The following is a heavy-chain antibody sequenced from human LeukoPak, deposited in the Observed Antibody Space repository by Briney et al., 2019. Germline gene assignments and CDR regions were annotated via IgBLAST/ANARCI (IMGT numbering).Heavy chain of an antibody. CDR2: ISSSGSTI. D-gene: IGHD3-22*01. CDR3: ARDFHYYDSSGYYSSFDY. CDR1: GFTFSSYE. J-gene: IGHJ4*02. V-gene: IGHV3-48*03. Sequence: PGGSLRLSCAASGFTFSSYEMNWVRQAPGKGLEWVSYISSSGSTIYYADSVKGRFTISRDNAKNSLYLQMNSLRAEDTAVYYCARDFHYYDSSGYYSSFDYWGQGTLVTVSS.